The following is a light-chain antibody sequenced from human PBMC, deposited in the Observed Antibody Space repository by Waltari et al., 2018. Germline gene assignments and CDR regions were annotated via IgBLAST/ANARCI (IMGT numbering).Light chain of an antibody. V-gene: IGKV3-20*01. CDR3: QNHERLPAM. Sequence: EIVLTQSPGTLSLSPGESATLSCRARQSISRYLAWYQQQPGQAPLLLIYAASSRATGIPDMFSGSGSWTDFSLSISRLEPEDFAVYYCQNHERLPAMFGQGTKVEIK. CDR1: QSISRY. CDR2: AAS. J-gene: IGKJ1*01.